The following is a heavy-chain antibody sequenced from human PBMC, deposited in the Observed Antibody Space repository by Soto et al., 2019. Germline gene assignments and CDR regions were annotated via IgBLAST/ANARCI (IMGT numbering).Heavy chain of an antibody. CDR1: GYTFTSYA. J-gene: IGHJ2*01. V-gene: IGHV1-3*01. D-gene: IGHD1-26*01. CDR3: ARGGSLYWYFDL. Sequence: QVQLVQSGAEVKKPGPSVKVSCKASGYTFTSYAMHWVRQAPGQRLEWMGWINAGNGNTKYSQKFQGRVTITRDTSASTAYMELSSLRSEDTAVYYCARGGSLYWYFDLWGRGTLVTVSS. CDR2: INAGNGNT.